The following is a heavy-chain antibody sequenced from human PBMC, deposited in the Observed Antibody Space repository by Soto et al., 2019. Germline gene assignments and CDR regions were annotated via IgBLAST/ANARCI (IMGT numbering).Heavy chain of an antibody. CDR1: GYTFTAYT. V-gene: IGHV1-3*01. J-gene: IGHJ4*01. Sequence: ASVKFSCKASGYTFTAYTIHWVRQAPGQSLEWMGWINAANGATKYSEKFQGRVTITRDTSARTAYMDLSSLSSKDTAVYFCARVSFETSGLADYWGHGTLVTVSS. CDR3: ARVSFETSGLADY. D-gene: IGHD5-12*01. CDR2: INAANGAT.